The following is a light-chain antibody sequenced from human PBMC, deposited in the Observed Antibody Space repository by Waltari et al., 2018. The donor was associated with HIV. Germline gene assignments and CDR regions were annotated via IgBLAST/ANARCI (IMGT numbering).Light chain of an antibody. CDR3: ASWDDNLNSWV. Sequence: QSVVTQPPSASGTPGQRVTISCSRSDSNIGSNYVYWYQDLPGTAPKLLIYKNNQRSSGVPDRFSGSKSDTSASLAISGLRSEDEADYYCASWDDNLNSWVFGGGTKLTVL. J-gene: IGLJ3*02. CDR1: DSNIGSNY. V-gene: IGLV1-47*01. CDR2: KNN.